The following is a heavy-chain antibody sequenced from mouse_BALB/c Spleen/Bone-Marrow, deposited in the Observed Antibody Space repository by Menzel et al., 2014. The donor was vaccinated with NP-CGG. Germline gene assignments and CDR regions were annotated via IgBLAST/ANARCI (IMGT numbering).Heavy chain of an antibody. J-gene: IGHJ3*01. CDR1: GYTFDYYT. CDR2: INPSSGYT. V-gene: IGHV1-4*01. D-gene: IGHD2-2*01. Sequence: VQLQQSGAELARPGASVKMSCKASGYTFDYYTVQWVKQRPGQGLEWIGYINPSSGYTNYNQKFKDKATLTADKSSSTAYMQLCSLTSEDSAVYYCAREVYGSWFAYWGQGTLVTVSA. CDR3: AREVYGSWFAY.